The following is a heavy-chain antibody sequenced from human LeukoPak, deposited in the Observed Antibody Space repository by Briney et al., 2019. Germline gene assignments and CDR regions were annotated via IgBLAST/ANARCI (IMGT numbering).Heavy chain of an antibody. D-gene: IGHD5-18*01. CDR2: IIPIFGTA. CDR3: ARGGDTAMAVDY. CDR1: GGTFSSYA. J-gene: IGHJ4*02. Sequence: SVKVSCKASGGTFSSYAISWVRQAPGQGLEWMGGIIPIFGTANYAQKFQGRVTITADKSTSTAYMELSSLRSEDTAVYYCARGGDTAMAVDYWGQGTLVTVSS. V-gene: IGHV1-69*06.